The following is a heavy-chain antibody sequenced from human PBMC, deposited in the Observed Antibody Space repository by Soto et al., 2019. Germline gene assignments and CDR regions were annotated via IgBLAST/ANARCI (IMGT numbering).Heavy chain of an antibody. D-gene: IGHD3-22*01. Sequence: PGGSLRLSCAASGFTFSSYAMSWVRQAPGKGLEWVSAISGSGGSTYYADSVKGRFTISRDNSKNTLYLQMNSLRAEDTAVYYCAKDIVIRAMIVVPLSEVYFSFDDWGQGTLVTVSS. CDR2: ISGSGGST. V-gene: IGHV3-23*01. CDR1: GFTFSSYA. J-gene: IGHJ4*02. CDR3: AKDIVIRAMIVVPLSEVYFSFDD.